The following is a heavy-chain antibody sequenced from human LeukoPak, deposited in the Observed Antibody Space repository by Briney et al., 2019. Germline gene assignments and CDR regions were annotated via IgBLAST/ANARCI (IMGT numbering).Heavy chain of an antibody. D-gene: IGHD3-22*01. Sequence: GASVKASCKASGYTFTSYGISWVRQAPGQGLEWMGWISAYNGNTNYAQKLQGRVTMTTDTSTSTAYVELRSLRSDDTAVYYCARVGWVYDSSGYPDYWGQGTLVTVSS. CDR2: ISAYNGNT. CDR1: GYTFTSYG. CDR3: ARVGWVYDSSGYPDY. V-gene: IGHV1-18*01. J-gene: IGHJ4*02.